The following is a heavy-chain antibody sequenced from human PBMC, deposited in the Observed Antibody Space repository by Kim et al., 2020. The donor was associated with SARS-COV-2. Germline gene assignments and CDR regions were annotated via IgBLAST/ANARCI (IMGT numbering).Heavy chain of an antibody. Sequence: KFQGRVTITADKSTSTAYMELSSLRSEDTAVYYCARDRFSIAAAGNWFDPWGQGTLVTVSS. D-gene: IGHD6-13*01. CDR3: ARDRFSIAAAGNWFDP. V-gene: IGHV1-69*04. J-gene: IGHJ5*02.